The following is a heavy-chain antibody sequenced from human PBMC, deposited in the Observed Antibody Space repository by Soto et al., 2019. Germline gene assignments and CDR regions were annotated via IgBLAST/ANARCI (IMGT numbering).Heavy chain of an antibody. D-gene: IGHD3-22*01. CDR3: ATESSGSSPLHFDF. Sequence: QVQLQESGPGLVKPSQTLSVTCTVSGGSVSNGDYYWSWIRQPPGKGLEWIGYIYYSGSTYYNPSLNSPVTMSFDTSENQFSLKLSSVTDADTAMYYCATESSGSSPLHFDFWGQGTLVTVSS. V-gene: IGHV4-30-4*01. J-gene: IGHJ4*02. CDR2: IYYSGST. CDR1: GGSVSNGDYY.